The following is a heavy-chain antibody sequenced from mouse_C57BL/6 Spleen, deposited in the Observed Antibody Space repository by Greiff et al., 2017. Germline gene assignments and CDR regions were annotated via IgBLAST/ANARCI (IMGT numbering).Heavy chain of an antibody. CDR3: AREGYYGSSYVDPWYFDV. J-gene: IGHJ1*01. V-gene: IGHV1-4*01. Sequence: VQLQQSGAELARPGASVKMSCKASGYTFTSYTMHWVKQRPGQGLEWIGYINPSSGYTKYNQKFKDKATLTADKSSSTAYMQLSSLTSEDSAVYYCAREGYYGSSYVDPWYFDVWGSGTTVTVSS. D-gene: IGHD1-1*01. CDR2: INPSSGYT. CDR1: GYTFTSYT.